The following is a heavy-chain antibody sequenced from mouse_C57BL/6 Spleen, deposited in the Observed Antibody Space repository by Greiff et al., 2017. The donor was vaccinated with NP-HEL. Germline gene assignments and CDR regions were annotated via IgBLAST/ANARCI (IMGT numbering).Heavy chain of an antibody. CDR3: ASFYYDYDGFAY. CDR1: GFSLTSYG. J-gene: IGHJ3*01. V-gene: IGHV2-2*01. CDR2: IWSGGST. D-gene: IGHD2-4*01. Sequence: VQLVESGPGLVQPSQSLSITCTVSGFSLTSYGVHWVRQSPGKGLEWLGVIWSGGSTDYNAAFISRLSISKDNSKSQVFFKMNSLQADDTAIYYCASFYYDYDGFAYWGQGTLVTVSA.